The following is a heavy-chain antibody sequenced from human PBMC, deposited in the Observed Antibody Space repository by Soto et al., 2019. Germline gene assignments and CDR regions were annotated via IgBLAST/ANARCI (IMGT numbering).Heavy chain of an antibody. CDR3: ARDHSCGYFDY. J-gene: IGHJ4*02. V-gene: IGHV3-33*01. D-gene: IGHD5-18*01. CDR1: GFTFSSYG. Sequence: GGSLRLSCAASGFTFSSYGMHWVRQAPGKGLEWVAVIWNDGSNKYYADSVKGRFTISRDNSKNTLYLQMNSLRAEDTAVYYCARDHSCGYFDYWGQGTLVTVSS. CDR2: IWNDGSNK.